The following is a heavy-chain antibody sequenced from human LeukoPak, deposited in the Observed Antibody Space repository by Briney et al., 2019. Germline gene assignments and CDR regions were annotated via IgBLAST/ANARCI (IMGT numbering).Heavy chain of an antibody. CDR2: FSRNGHDT. CDR3: AKGSLGSWYFFDS. J-gene: IGHJ4*02. D-gene: IGHD6-13*01. V-gene: IGHV3-23*01. CDR1: GFTFGSSP. Sequence: GGSLILSCAASGFTFGSSPMSWVRQAPGKGPEWVTTFSRNGHDTYYADSVKGRFTIFRDNSKSTLYLQMNSLRAEDTAVYYCAKGSLGSWYFFDSWGQGTLVTVSS.